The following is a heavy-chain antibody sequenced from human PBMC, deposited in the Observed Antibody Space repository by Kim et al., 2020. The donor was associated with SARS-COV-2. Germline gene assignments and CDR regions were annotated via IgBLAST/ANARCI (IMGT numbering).Heavy chain of an antibody. CDR2: FTWNKLAL. Sequence: GGSLRLSCAASGFTSNDYAMTWVRQAPGKGLEWVSGFTWNKLALDSADSVKGRFITSSDNDRNPLYLIINSLRPEATALYYCTNDVLAGGSDVWGQGTVV. CDR3: TNDVLAGGSDV. CDR1: GFTSNDYA. J-gene: IGHJ1*01. D-gene: IGHD3-10*01. V-gene: IGHV3-9*02.